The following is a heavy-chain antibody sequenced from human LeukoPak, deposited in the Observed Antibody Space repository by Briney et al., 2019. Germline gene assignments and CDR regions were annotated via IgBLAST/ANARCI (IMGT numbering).Heavy chain of an antibody. J-gene: IGHJ4*02. Sequence: PSETLSLTCTVSGGSISSSSYYWGWIRQPPGKGGDWIGSIYYSGSTYYNPSLKSRFTISVDTSKNQFSLKLSSVTAADTAVYYCARHVVVGTTEDYWGQGTLVTVSS. D-gene: IGHD1-7*01. CDR2: IYYSGST. CDR1: GGSISSSSYY. CDR3: ARHVVVGTTEDY. V-gene: IGHV4-39*01.